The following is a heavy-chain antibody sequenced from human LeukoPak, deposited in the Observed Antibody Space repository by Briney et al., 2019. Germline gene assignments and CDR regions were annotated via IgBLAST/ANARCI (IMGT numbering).Heavy chain of an antibody. V-gene: IGHV3-48*03. Sequence: GGSLRLSCAASGFTFSSYEMNWVRQAPGKGLEGVSYISSSGSTIYYADSVKGRFTISRDNAKKSLYLQMNSLRAEDTAVYYCASHVGTYYYDSSGYRLSWGQGTLVTVSS. CDR1: GFTFSSYE. J-gene: IGHJ5*02. CDR3: ASHVGTYYYDSSGYRLS. CDR2: ISSSGSTI. D-gene: IGHD3-22*01.